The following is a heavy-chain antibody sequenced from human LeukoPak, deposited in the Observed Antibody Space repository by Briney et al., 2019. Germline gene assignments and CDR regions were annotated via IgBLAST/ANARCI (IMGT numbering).Heavy chain of an antibody. V-gene: IGHV3-53*01. CDR3: ARALGYCSGGSCPRRDY. D-gene: IGHD2-15*01. CDR2: IYSGGST. CDR1: GFTVSSNY. J-gene: IGHJ4*02. Sequence: GGSLRLSCAASGFTVSSNYMSWVRQAPGKGLEWVSVIYSGGSTYYADSVKGRFTISRHNSKNTLYLQMNSLRAEDTAVYYCARALGYCSGGSCPRRDYWGQGTLVTVSS.